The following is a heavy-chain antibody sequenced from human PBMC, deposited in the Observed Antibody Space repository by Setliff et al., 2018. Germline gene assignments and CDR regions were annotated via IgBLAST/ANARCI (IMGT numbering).Heavy chain of an antibody. J-gene: IGHJ4*02. CDR1: GYTFTGYG. CDR3: ARGEGCNDGICLYQFDF. CDR2: ISTYNGDT. D-gene: IGHD2-2*01. Sequence: GASVKVSCKASGYTFTGYGISWVRQAPGQGLEWMGWISTYNGDTDYAQKLQDRLTMTTDTSTSTVYMELRSLRSDDTAVYYCARGEGCNDGICLYQFDFWGQGTLVTVSS. V-gene: IGHV1-18*01.